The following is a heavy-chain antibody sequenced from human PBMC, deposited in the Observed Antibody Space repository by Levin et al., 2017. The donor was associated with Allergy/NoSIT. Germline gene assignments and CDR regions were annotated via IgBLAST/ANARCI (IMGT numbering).Heavy chain of an antibody. V-gene: IGHV3-7*01. D-gene: IGHD3-3*01. CDR2: IKQDGSEK. Sequence: GGSLRLSCAASGFTFNSHWMSWVRQAPGKGLEWVANIKQDGSEKHYVDSVKGRFTISRDNAKNSLYLQMSSLRAEDTAVYYCARENLNAFWSGHAFDIWGQGTMVTVSS. CDR3: ARENLNAFWSGHAFDI. CDR1: GFTFNSHW. J-gene: IGHJ3*02.